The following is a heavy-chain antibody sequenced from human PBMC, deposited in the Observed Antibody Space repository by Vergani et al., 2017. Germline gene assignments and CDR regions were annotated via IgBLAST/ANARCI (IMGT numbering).Heavy chain of an antibody. J-gene: IGHJ4*02. CDR1: GGSISSGSYY. D-gene: IGHD3-22*01. CDR3: ARESYYYDSSSYYRYFDY. CDR2: IYTSGSP. V-gene: IGHV4-61*02. Sequence: QVQLQESGPGLVKPSQTLSLTCTVSGGSISSGSYYWSWIRQPAGKGLEWIGRIYTSGSPNYNPSLKSRVTISVDTSKNQFSLKLSSVTAADTAVYYCARESYYYDSSSYYRYFDYWGQGTLFTVSS.